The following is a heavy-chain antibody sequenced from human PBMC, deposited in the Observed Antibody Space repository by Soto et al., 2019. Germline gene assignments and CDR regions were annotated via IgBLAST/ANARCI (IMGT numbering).Heavy chain of an antibody. CDR1: GYSFPRYW. CDR2: IDPSDSYT. CDR3: AITSYCSSTSCFYYYYGMDV. D-gene: IGHD2-2*01. Sequence: GESLKISCKGSGYSFPRYWISWVRQMPGKGLEWMGRIDPSDSYTNYSPSFQGHVTISADKSISTAYLQWSSLKASDTAMYYCAITSYCSSTSCFYYYYGMDVWGQGTTVTVSS. J-gene: IGHJ6*02. V-gene: IGHV5-10-1*01.